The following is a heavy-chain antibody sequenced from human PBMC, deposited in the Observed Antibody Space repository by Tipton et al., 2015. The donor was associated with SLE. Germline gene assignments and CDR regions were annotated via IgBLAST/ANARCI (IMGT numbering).Heavy chain of an antibody. CDR3: ARGECGINCPMYNWFDP. V-gene: IGHV4-4*07. CDR1: GGSMSSYY. Sequence: GLVKPSETLSLICTVSGGSMSSYYWNWIRQPAGKGLEWIGRIYSRGNTHYNPSLRSRVTISLDTSKNQFSLNLNSVTAADTAVYYCARGECGINCPMYNWFDPWGQGTLVTVSS. CDR2: IYSRGNT. J-gene: IGHJ5*02. D-gene: IGHD1-1*01.